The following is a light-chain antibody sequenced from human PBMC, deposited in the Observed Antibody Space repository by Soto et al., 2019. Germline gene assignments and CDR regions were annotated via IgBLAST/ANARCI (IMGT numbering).Light chain of an antibody. J-gene: IGKJ4*01. CDR3: QQYDNRPLT. V-gene: IGKV3-15*01. Sequence: DMGVTRWRATGSGWTGERGTRAFRASQSVSSYLAWYQQKTGQAPRLLIYGASTRATGIPARFSGRRSRPAFTPTISSLQSEDFAVYDSQQYDNRPLTVGAGTKVDIK. CDR2: GAS. CDR1: QSVSSY.